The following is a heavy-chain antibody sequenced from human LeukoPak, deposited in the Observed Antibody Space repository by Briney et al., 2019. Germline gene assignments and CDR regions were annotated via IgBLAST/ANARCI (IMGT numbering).Heavy chain of an antibody. D-gene: IGHD3-10*01. V-gene: IGHV1-18*01. J-gene: IGHJ6*02. Sequence: ASVKVSCKATGYSFTSYGFTWVRRAPGQGLEWMGWVSAYDGSTDYAQKIRGRVTMTTDASKNTVYMELRSLRFDDTAVYYCARGGRDGMDVWGQGTTVTVSS. CDR2: VSAYDGST. CDR1: GYSFTSYG. CDR3: ARGGRDGMDV.